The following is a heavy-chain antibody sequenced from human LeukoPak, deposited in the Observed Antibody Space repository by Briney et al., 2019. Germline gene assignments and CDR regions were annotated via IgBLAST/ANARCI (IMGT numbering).Heavy chain of an antibody. CDR1: GYTFTGYY. Sequence: GASVKVSCKASGYTFTGYYMHWVRQAPGQGLEWMGRINPNSGGTNYAQKFQGRVTMTRDTSISTAYMELSRLRSDDTAVYYCAQTLRFLEWPGDYWGQGTLVTVSS. V-gene: IGHV1-2*06. CDR2: INPNSGGT. D-gene: IGHD3-3*01. J-gene: IGHJ4*02. CDR3: AQTLRFLEWPGDY.